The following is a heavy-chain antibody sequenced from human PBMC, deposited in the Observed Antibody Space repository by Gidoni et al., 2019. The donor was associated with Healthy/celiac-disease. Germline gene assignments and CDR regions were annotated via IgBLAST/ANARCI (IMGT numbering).Heavy chain of an antibody. D-gene: IGHD3-22*01. CDR1: GFTFTSSA. Sequence: HMQLVQSGPEVKKPGTSVKVSCKSSGFTFTSSAVQWVRQARGQRLEWIGWIVVGSGNTNYAQKFQERVTITRDMSTSTAYMELSSLRSEDTAVYYCAADSPPSPLSGYYPGPFDYWGQGTLVTVSS. V-gene: IGHV1-58*01. J-gene: IGHJ4*02. CDR2: IVVGSGNT. CDR3: AADSPPSPLSGYYPGPFDY.